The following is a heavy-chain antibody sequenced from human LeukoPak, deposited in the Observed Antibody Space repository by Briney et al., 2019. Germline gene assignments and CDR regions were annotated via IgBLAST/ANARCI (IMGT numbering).Heavy chain of an antibody. CDR2: IFTSGIT. CDR1: GDSLNGYY. CDR3: ARVDGDYGKGFDP. J-gene: IGHJ5*02. V-gene: IGHV4-4*07. D-gene: IGHD4-17*01. Sequence: SETLSLTCTVSGDSLNGYYWGWIRQPAGKGLEWIGRIFTSGITKYSPSLRSRDTMSIDTSKNQFSLKLSSVTAADTAVYYCARVDGDYGKGFDPWGQGTLVTVSS.